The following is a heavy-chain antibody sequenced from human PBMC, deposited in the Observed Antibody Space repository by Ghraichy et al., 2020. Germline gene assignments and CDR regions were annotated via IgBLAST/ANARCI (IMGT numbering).Heavy chain of an antibody. CDR1: GFTFSSYA. Sequence: GGSLRLSCAASGFTFSSYAMSWVRQAPGKGLEWVSAISGSGGSTYYADSVKGRFTISRDNSKNTLYLQMNRLRAEDTAVYYCAKDLTPSLRFLEWLPPPDAFDIWGQGTMVTVSS. D-gene: IGHD3-3*01. CDR2: ISGSGGST. CDR3: AKDLTPSLRFLEWLPPPDAFDI. V-gene: IGHV3-23*01. J-gene: IGHJ3*02.